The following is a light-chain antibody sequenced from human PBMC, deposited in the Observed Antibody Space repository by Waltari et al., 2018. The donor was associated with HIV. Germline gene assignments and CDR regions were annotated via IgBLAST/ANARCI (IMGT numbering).Light chain of an antibody. CDR2: GNN. Sequence: QFVLTQPPSVSGAPGQRVTLSCTGTSPNIGAGYDVHWYQQIPGRAPKLLIYGNNNRPSGVPDRFSGSKSGTSAPLAITGLQAEDEADYYCQSYDSSLSGSGVVFGGGTKLTVL. CDR3: QSYDSSLSGSGVV. V-gene: IGLV1-40*01. J-gene: IGLJ2*01. CDR1: SPNIGAGYD.